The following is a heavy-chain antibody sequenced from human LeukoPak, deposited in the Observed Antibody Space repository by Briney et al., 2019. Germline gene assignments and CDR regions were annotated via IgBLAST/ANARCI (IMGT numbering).Heavy chain of an antibody. D-gene: IGHD6-13*01. Sequence: PGGSLRLSCAASGFTFSSDWMSWVRQAPGKGLEWVANIKQDGSEIYYVDSVKGRFTISRDNAKNSLYLQMNSLKAEDTAVYYCARPIAAPYYYFDYWGQGTLVTVSS. V-gene: IGHV3-7*01. CDR3: ARPIAAPYYYFDY. CDR2: IKQDGSEI. CDR1: GFTFSSDW. J-gene: IGHJ4*02.